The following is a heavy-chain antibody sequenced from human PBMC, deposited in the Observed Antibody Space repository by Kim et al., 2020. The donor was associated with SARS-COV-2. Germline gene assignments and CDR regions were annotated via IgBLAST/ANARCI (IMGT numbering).Heavy chain of an antibody. D-gene: IGHD5-18*01. CDR2: IYWDDDK. J-gene: IGHJ3*02. CDR3: AHSLLQDTAMDADAFDI. CDR1: GFSLRTSGVG. Sequence: SGPTLVKPTQTLTLTCTFSGFSLRTSGVGVGWIRQPPGKALEWLALIYWDDDKRYSPSLKSRLTITKDTSKNQVVLTMTNMDPVDTATYYCAHSLLQDTAMDADAFDIWGQGTMVTVSS. V-gene: IGHV2-5*02.